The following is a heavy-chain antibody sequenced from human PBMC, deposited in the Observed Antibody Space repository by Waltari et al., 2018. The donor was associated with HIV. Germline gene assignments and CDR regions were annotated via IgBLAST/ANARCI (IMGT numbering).Heavy chain of an antibody. CDR2: IRESGDYT. J-gene: IGHJ5*02. CDR1: GFTFRSYA. V-gene: IGHV3-23*01. CDR3: AQSEAAAGSYNWFDP. Sequence: VQLLESGGGLVQSGGSLRLSGNVSGFTFRSYAVNWLRQAPGKGLEWVSSIRESGDYTYYADSVKGRFTISRDNSKKTLYLQMNSLRAEDTAVYYCAQSEAAAGSYNWFDPWGQGTLVAVSS. D-gene: IGHD6-13*01.